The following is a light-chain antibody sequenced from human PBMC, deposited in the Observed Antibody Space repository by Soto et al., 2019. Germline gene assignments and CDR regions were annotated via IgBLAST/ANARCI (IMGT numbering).Light chain of an antibody. CDR1: QSISSY. J-gene: IGKJ1*01. Sequence: DIQMTQSPSSLSASVGDIVTINFRASQSISSYLNWYQQKPGTAPRLLIYGASSLNSGVPSRFSGSGSGTEFTLSISSLQPDDFATYYCQQFFNYPWTFGQGTKVDIK. V-gene: IGKV1-39*01. CDR3: QQFFNYPWT. CDR2: GAS.